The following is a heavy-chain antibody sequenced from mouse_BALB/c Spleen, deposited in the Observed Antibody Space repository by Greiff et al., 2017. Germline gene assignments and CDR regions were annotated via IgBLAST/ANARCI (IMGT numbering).Heavy chain of an antibody. Sequence: VQLQESGPGLVQPSQSLSITCTVSGFSLTSYGVHWVRQSPGKGLEWLGVIWSGGSTDYNAAFISRLSISKDNSKSQVFFKMNSLQANDTAIYYCARNDAGSRSWFAYWGQGTLVTVSA. CDR3: ARNDAGSRSWFAY. J-gene: IGHJ3*01. CDR1: GFSLTSYG. D-gene: IGHD1-1*01. CDR2: IWSGGST. V-gene: IGHV2-2*02.